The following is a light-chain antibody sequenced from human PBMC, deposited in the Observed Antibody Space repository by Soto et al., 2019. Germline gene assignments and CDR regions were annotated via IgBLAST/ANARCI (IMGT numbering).Light chain of an antibody. CDR1: QSISSY. Sequence: DIQMTQSPSSLSASVGDRVTITCRASQSISSYLNWYQQKPGKAPKLLIYAESSLQSGVPSRFSGSGSGTDFTLTISSLQPEDFATYYCQQSYSTPGEFTFGPGTKVDIK. CDR2: AES. CDR3: QQSYSTPGEFT. V-gene: IGKV1-39*01. J-gene: IGKJ3*01.